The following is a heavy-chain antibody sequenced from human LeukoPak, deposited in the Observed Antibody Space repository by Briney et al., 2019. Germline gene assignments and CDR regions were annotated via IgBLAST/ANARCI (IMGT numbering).Heavy chain of an antibody. Sequence: GGSLRLSCAASGFTFSSYSMNWVRQAPGKGLEWVSYISSSSSTIYYADSVKGRFTISRDNAQNSLYLQMNSLRAEDTAVYYCARAIAVAGRKPYYFDYWGQGTLVTVSS. CDR1: GFTFSSYS. D-gene: IGHD6-19*01. CDR3: ARAIAVAGRKPYYFDY. CDR2: ISSSSSTI. J-gene: IGHJ4*02. V-gene: IGHV3-48*01.